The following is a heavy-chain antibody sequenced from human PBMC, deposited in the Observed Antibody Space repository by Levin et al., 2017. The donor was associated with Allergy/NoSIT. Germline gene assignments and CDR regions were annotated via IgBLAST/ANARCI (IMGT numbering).Heavy chain of an antibody. V-gene: IGHV3-15*01. CDR2: IKSKTDGGTT. CDR3: TTDLASFITMIVDTDY. CDR1: GFTFSNAW. J-gene: IGHJ4*02. D-gene: IGHD3-22*01. Sequence: SCAASGFTFSNAWMSWVRQAPGKGLEWVGRIKSKTDGGTTDYAAPVKGRFTISRDDSKNTLYLQMNSLKTEDTAVYYCTTDLASFITMIVDTDYWGQGTLVTVSS.